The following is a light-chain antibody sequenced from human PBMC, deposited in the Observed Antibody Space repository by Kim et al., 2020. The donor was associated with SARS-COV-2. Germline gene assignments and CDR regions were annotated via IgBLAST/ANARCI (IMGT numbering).Light chain of an antibody. V-gene: IGKV3-11*01. J-gene: IGKJ2*01. Sequence: LAWSPGVRATLSCRAGQSVSSYVAWYQYKPGQAPRLLIYDASKRATGIPDRFSGSGFGADFTLTISSLQPEDFAVYYCQQRNNWATFGQGTKLEI. CDR3: QQRNNWAT. CDR1: QSVSSY. CDR2: DAS.